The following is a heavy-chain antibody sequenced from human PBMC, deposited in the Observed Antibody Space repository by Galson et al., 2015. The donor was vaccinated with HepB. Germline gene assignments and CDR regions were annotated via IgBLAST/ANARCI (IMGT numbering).Heavy chain of an antibody. D-gene: IGHD3-22*01. V-gene: IGHV3-48*04. CDR3: ARDNYYNDSGLD. CDR1: GFTFSSYS. Sequence: SLRLSCAASGFTFSSYSLNWVRQAPGKGLEWVSYISHVRNLIYYADSVKGRFTISRDNANNLLYLQMNSLRAEDTAVYYCARDNYYNDSGLDWGQGTLVTVSS. J-gene: IGHJ4*02. CDR2: ISHVRNLI.